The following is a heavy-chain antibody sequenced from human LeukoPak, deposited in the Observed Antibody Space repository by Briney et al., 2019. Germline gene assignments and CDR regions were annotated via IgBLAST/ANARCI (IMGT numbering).Heavy chain of an antibody. CDR2: IFYTGGT. CDR1: GGSISSYY. D-gene: IGHD6-13*01. CDR3: ARHREPGYSSSWFDY. J-gene: IGHJ4*02. V-gene: IGHV4-59*08. Sequence: SETLSLTCTVSGGSISSYYWSWLRQPPGKGLEWIGYIFYTGGTNYNPSLKSRVTISVDTSKNQFSLKLSSVTAADTAVYYCARHREPGYSSSWFDYWGQGTLVTVSS.